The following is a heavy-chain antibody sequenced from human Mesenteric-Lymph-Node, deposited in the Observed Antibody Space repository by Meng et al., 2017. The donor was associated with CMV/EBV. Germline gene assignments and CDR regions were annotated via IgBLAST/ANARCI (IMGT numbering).Heavy chain of an antibody. J-gene: IGHJ3*02. CDR3: HYGGNSVDGAFDI. V-gene: IGHV4-59*01. D-gene: IGHD4-23*01. Sequence: SETLSLTCTVSGGSISTYYWSWIRQPPGKGLEWIGYIHYSGSTNYNPSLKSRVTISVDTSKNQFSLRLSSVTAADTAVYYCHYGGNSVDGAFDIWGQGTMVTVSS. CDR1: GGSISTYY. CDR2: IHYSGST.